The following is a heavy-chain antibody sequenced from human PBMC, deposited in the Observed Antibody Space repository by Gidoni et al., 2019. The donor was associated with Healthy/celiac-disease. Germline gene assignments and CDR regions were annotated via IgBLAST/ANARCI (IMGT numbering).Heavy chain of an antibody. CDR2: IYCSGST. D-gene: IGHD6-13*01. CDR1: GGSISSSSYH. V-gene: IGHV4-39*01. J-gene: IGHJ5*02. Sequence: QLQLQESGPGLVKPSETLSLTCTVSGGSISSSSYHWGWIRQPPGKGLEWIGSIYCSGSTYYNPSLKSRVTISVDTSKNQFSLKLSSVTAADTAVYYCARLKNAGIAAAGNWFDPWGQGTLVTVSS. CDR3: ARLKNAGIAAAGNWFDP.